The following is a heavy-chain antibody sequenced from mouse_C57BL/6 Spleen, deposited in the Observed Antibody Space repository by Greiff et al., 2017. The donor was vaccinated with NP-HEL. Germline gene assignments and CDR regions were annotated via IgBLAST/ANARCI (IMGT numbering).Heavy chain of an antibody. D-gene: IGHD2-3*01. J-gene: IGHJ2*01. V-gene: IGHV14-4*01. CDR1: GFNIKDDY. CDR2: IDPENGDT. Sequence: VQLQQSGAELVRPGASVKLSCTASGFNIKDDYMHWVKQRPEQGLEWIGWIDPENGDTEYASKFQGKATITADTSSNTAYLQLSSLTSEDTAVYYCTTSGWLLHGYWGQGTTLTVSS. CDR3: TTSGWLLHGY.